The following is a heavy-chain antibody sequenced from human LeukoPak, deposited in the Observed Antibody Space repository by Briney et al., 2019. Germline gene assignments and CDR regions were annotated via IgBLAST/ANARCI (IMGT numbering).Heavy chain of an antibody. CDR3: ARVGSSSWSDRNWFDP. D-gene: IGHD6-13*01. J-gene: IGHJ5*02. CDR1: GGSASGYY. CDR2: INQSGNT. Sequence: SETLSLTCAVYGGSASGYYWSWIRQPPGKGLEWIGEINQSGNTNYNSSLKSRVTISVDTSKNWFSLKLSYVTAADTAVYYCARVGSSSWSDRNWFDPWGQGTLVTVSS. V-gene: IGHV4-34*01.